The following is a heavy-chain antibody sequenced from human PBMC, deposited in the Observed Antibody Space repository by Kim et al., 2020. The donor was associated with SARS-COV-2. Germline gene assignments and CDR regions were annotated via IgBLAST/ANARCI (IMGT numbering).Heavy chain of an antibody. CDR3: ARGVGTGAGLFDY. J-gene: IGHJ4*02. V-gene: IGHV5-51*01. D-gene: IGHD2-21*02. Sequence: YSPSFQGQVTISADKSISTAYLQWSSLKASDTAMYYCARGVGTGAGLFDYWGQGTLVTVSS.